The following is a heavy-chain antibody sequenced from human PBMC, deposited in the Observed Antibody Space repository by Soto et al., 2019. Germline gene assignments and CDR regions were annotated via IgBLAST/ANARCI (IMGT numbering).Heavy chain of an antibody. V-gene: IGHV3-53*02. Sequence: EVLLVETGGALIQPGGSLRLSCAASGFDVSYNYMSWVRQAPGKGLEWLSIIHPAGATYYAGSVKGRFTISRDNSKNTVHLQMNDLRGDDTAVDYCGSIAVAEGFDPWGQGTLVTVSS. J-gene: IGHJ5*02. CDR3: GSIAVAEGFDP. CDR1: GFDVSYNY. CDR2: IHPAGAT. D-gene: IGHD6-19*01.